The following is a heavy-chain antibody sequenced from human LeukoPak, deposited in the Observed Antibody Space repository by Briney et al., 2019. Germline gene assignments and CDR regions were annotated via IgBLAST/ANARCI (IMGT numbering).Heavy chain of an antibody. V-gene: IGHV1-69*01. Sequence: ASVKVSCKASGGTFSSYAISWVRQAPGQGLEWMGGIIPIFGTANYAQKFQGRVTITADESTSTAYMELSSLRSEDTAVYYCARVNPGSGSLYYYYMDVWGKGTTVTVSS. CDR3: ARVNPGSGSLYYYYMDV. J-gene: IGHJ6*03. CDR2: IIPIFGTA. CDR1: GGTFSSYA. D-gene: IGHD3-10*01.